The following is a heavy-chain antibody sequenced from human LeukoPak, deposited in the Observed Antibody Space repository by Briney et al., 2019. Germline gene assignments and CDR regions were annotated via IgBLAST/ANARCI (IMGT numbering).Heavy chain of an antibody. Sequence: SETLSLTCAVYSGSFSGYYWSWIRQPPGKGLEWIGEINHSGSTYYNPSLKSRVTISVDTSKNQFSLKLSSVTAADTAIYYCARGGYYGSGNDFRFDPWGQGTLVTVSS. CDR1: SGSFSGYY. D-gene: IGHD3-10*01. V-gene: IGHV4-34*01. J-gene: IGHJ5*02. CDR3: ARGGYYGSGNDFRFDP. CDR2: INHSGST.